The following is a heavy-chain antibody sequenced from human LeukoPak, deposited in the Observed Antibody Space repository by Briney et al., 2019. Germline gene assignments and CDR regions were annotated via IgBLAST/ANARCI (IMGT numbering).Heavy chain of an antibody. V-gene: IGHV3-23*01. CDR3: ARGVGSGSRLRAGDY. D-gene: IGHD1-26*01. J-gene: IGHJ4*02. CDR1: GFTFSSYA. Sequence: GGSLRLSCAASGFTFSSYAMSWVRQAPGKGLEWVSAISGSGGSTYYADSVKGRFTISRDNSKNTLYLQMNSLRAEDTAVYYCARGVGSGSRLRAGDYWGQGTLVTVSS. CDR2: ISGSGGST.